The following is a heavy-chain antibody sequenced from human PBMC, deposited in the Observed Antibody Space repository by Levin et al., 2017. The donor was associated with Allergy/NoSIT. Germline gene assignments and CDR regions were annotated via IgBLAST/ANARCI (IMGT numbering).Heavy chain of an antibody. J-gene: IGHJ4*02. Sequence: GGSLRLSCAASGFTFSNYAMSWVRQAPGKGLEWVSVITGAGGGTYYADSVRGRFTISRDNSKNTVYLQMNSLRSEDTAVYYCAKRIGDTSTWVRLDDWGQGTLVTVST. CDR3: AKRIGDTSTWVRLDD. CDR1: GFTFSNYA. D-gene: IGHD3-10*01. V-gene: IGHV3-23*01. CDR2: ITGAGGGT.